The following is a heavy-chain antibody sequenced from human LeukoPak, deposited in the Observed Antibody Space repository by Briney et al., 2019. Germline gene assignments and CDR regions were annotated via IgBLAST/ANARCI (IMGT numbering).Heavy chain of an antibody. Sequence: PGGSLRLSCAASGFTFDSYTMSWVRQAPGKGLEWVSAISGSGFSTYYADSVKGRFTISRDNSRNTLYLQMNSLRAEDTAVYHCARWASSGRSFDPWGQGTLVTVSS. CDR2: ISGSGFST. CDR1: GFTFDSYT. CDR3: ARWASSGRSFDP. V-gene: IGHV3-23*01. D-gene: IGHD3-22*01. J-gene: IGHJ5*02.